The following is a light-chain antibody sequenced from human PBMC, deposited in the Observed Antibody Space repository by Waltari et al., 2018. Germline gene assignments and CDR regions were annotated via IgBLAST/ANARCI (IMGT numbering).Light chain of an antibody. J-gene: IGLJ1*01. V-gene: IGLV2-14*01. CDR3: SSYTNTNGPYV. CDR1: SSDVGGYNY. CDR2: AVS. Sequence: QSALAQPASVSGSPGQSITIPCTGTSSDVGGYNYVSWYQQHPGKAPKLLIYAVSNRPSGVSDRFSGSKSGNTASLTISGLQVEDDCDYYCSSYTNTNGPYVFGSGTKVTV.